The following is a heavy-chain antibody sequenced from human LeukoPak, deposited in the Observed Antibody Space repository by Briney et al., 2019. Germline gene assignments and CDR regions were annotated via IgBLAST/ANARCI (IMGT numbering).Heavy chain of an antibody. CDR2: IYNDDAT. CDR1: GFTVSSDY. V-gene: IGHV3-53*01. CDR3: AKSAAIKPYYFDY. Sequence: GGSLRLSCAASGFTVSSDYMTWVRQAPGKGLEWVSLIYNDDATYYADSVKGRFTISRDNSKNTLYLQMNSLRAEDTAVYYCAKSAAIKPYYFDYWGQGTLVTVSS. J-gene: IGHJ4*02. D-gene: IGHD2-2*01.